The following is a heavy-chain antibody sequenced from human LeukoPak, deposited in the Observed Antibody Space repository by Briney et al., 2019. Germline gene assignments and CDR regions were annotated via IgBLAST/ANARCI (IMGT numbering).Heavy chain of an antibody. V-gene: IGHV4-31*03. D-gene: IGHD5-12*01. J-gene: IGHJ4*02. CDR1: GGSISNGGYY. Sequence: SQTLSLTCTVSGGSISNGGYYWSWIRQHPGKGLEWIGYIYYSGSTYYNPSLKSRVTISVDTSKNQFSLKLSSVTAADTAVYYCARAADPRATIDYWGQGTLVTVSS. CDR3: ARAADPRATIDY. CDR2: IYYSGST.